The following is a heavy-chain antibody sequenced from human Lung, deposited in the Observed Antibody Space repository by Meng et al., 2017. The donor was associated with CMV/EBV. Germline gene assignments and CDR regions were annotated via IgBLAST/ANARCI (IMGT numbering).Heavy chain of an antibody. J-gene: IGHJ6*02. CDR3: AKAVPDGYYYGMDV. V-gene: IGHV3-23*01. Sequence: ESLKISCAASGFTFSSYAMSWVRQAPGKGLEWVSAISGSGGSTYYADSVKGRFTISRDNSKNTLYLQMNSLRAEDTAVYYCAKAVPDGYYYGMDVWGQGTTVTVSS. CDR1: GFTFSSYA. CDR2: ISGSGGST. D-gene: IGHD2-2*01.